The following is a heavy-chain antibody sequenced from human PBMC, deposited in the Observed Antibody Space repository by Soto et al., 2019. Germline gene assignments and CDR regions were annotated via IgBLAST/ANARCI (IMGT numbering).Heavy chain of an antibody. J-gene: IGHJ6*02. CDR1: GGTFSSFA. CDR3: ARIRTGVYGSGTTSSHFYYGMDV. D-gene: IGHD3-10*01. V-gene: IGHV1-69*13. CDR2: IIPIFVTA. Sequence: ASVKVSCKASGGTFSSFAISWLRQAPGQGLEWMGGIIPIFVTANYAQIFQGRITITADESTSTIDMELSSLSSEDTAVYYCARIRTGVYGSGTTSSHFYYGMDVWGQGTAVTVSS.